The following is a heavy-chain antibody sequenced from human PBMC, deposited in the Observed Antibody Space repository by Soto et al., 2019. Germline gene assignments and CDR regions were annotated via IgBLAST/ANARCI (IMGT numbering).Heavy chain of an antibody. CDR2: ISYDGSNK. CDR3: ALLLWFGEPHAGGIDV. J-gene: IGHJ6*02. CDR1: GFTFSSYA. Sequence: PGGSLRLSCAASGFTFSSYAMHWVRQAPGKGLEWVAVISYDGSNKYYADSVKGRFTISRDNSKNTLYLQMNSLRAEDTAVYYCALLLWFGEPHAGGIDVWGQGTTVTVSS. V-gene: IGHV3-30-3*01. D-gene: IGHD3-10*01.